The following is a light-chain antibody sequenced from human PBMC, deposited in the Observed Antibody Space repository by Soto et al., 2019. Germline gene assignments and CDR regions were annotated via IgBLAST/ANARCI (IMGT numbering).Light chain of an antibody. CDR3: MQARQSPVT. V-gene: IGKV2-28*01. CDR1: QSLVHRNGYDS. J-gene: IGKJ4*01. Sequence: IVLTQSPLSLPVTPGEPASISCRSSQSLVHRNGYDSLDWYLQKPGQSPQLLIYFSTHRASGVPDRFSGSGSGTNFTLTISSVQTEDVGVYYCMQARQSPVTFGGGTKVEIK. CDR2: FST.